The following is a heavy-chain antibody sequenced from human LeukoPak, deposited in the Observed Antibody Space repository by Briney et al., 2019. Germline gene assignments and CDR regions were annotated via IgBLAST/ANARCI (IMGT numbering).Heavy chain of an antibody. CDR3: ARVNCGGDCYLFDY. CDR2: IFTSGST. V-gene: IGHV4-4*07. Sequence: KPSETLSLTCTVSGGSISSYYWSWIRQPAGKGLEWIGRIFTSGSTNYSPSLKSRVTMSVDTSKNQFSLKLSSVTAADTAVYYCARVNCGGDCYLFDYWGQGTLVTVFS. D-gene: IGHD2-21*02. CDR1: GGSISSYY. J-gene: IGHJ4*02.